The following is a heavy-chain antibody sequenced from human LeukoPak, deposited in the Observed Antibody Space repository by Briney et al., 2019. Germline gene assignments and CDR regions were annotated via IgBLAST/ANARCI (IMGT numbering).Heavy chain of an antibody. CDR3: ARGGLYWHI. CDR1: GITLSTYW. CDR2: IKQDGSEK. D-gene: IGHD2-15*01. V-gene: IGHV3-7*04. Sequence: GGSLRLSCAASGITLSTYWMSWVRQAPGKGLEWVANIKQDGSEKNYVDSVKGRFTISRDNARNSLYLQMDSLRAEDTALYYCARGGLYWHIWGQGTMVTVSS. J-gene: IGHJ3*02.